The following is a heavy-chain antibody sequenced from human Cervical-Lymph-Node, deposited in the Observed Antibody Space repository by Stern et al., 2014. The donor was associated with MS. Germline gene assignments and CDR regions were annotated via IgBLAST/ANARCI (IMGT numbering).Heavy chain of an antibody. J-gene: IGHJ6*02. CDR3: ARSSSPSPYYYYGMDV. Sequence: MQLVESGGGVVQPGRSLRLSCAASGFTFSSYGMHWVRQAPGKGLEWVAVIWYDGSNKYYADSVKGRVTISRDNSKNTLYLQMNSLRAEDTAVYYCARSSSPSPYYYYGMDVWGQGTTVTVSS. CDR2: IWYDGSNK. V-gene: IGHV3-33*01. CDR1: GFTFSSYG. D-gene: IGHD6-13*01.